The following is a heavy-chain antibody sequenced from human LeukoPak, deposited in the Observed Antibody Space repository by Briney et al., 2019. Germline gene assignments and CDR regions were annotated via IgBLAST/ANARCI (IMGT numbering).Heavy chain of an antibody. CDR2: IRYDGSNK. CDR1: GFTFSNYW. V-gene: IGHV3-30*02. Sequence: GGSLRLSCAASGFTFSNYWMHWVRQAPGKGLEWVAFIRYDGSNKYYADSVKGRFTISRDNSKNTLYLQMNSLRAEDTAVYYCAKEGYSGSLYYFDYWGQGTLVTVSS. CDR3: AKEGYSGSLYYFDY. J-gene: IGHJ4*02. D-gene: IGHD1-26*01.